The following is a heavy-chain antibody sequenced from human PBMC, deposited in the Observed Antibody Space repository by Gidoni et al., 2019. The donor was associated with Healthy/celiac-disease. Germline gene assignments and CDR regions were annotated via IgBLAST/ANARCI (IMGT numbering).Heavy chain of an antibody. J-gene: IGHJ5*02. CDR1: GGTSSSYA. V-gene: IGHV1-69*06. Sequence: QVQLVQSGAEVKKPGCSVKVSCKASGGTSSSYAISWVRQAPGQGLEWMGGIIPIFGTANYAQKFQGRVTITADKSTSTAYMELSSLRSEDTAVYSCARARIVGATMSWFDPWGQGTLVTVSS. D-gene: IGHD1-26*01. CDR3: ARARIVGATMSWFDP. CDR2: IIPIFGTA.